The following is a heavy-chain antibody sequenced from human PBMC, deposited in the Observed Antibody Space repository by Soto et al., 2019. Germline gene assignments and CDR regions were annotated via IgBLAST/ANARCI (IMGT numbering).Heavy chain of an antibody. Sequence: GGSLRLSCAASGFTFSDSAIHWVRQASGKGLEWVGRIRSKANINTIAYAVSVKGRFIISRDDSKNTAYLQMNSLKTEDTALYYCTPDRVAGYCSSSSCYAFWGQGTLVTVSS. V-gene: IGHV3-73*01. CDR2: IRSKANINTI. CDR1: GFTFSDSA. D-gene: IGHD2-2*01. J-gene: IGHJ4*02. CDR3: TPDRVAGYCSSSSCYAF.